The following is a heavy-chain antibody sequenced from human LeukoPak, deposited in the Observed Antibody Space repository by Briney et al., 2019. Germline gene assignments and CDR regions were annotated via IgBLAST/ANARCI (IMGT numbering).Heavy chain of an antibody. J-gene: IGHJ6*02. D-gene: IGHD3-22*01. V-gene: IGHV1-18*01. CDR2: ISAYNGNT. CDR3: ASDNRVKVVVTSYGMDV. Sequence: GASVKVSCKASGYTFTSYGISWVRQAPGQGLEWMGWISAYNGNTNYAQKLQGRVTMTTDTSTSTAYMELRSLRSDDTAVYYCASDNRVKVVVTSYGMDVWGQGTTVTVSS. CDR1: GYTFTSYG.